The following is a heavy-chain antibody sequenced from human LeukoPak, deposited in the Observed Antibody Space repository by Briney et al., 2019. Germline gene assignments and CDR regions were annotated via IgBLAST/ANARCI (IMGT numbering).Heavy chain of an antibody. V-gene: IGHV3-30-3*01. CDR3: VRDAGGY. CDR2: ISSDGSKK. CDR1: GFTFSNAW. Sequence: GGSLRLSCAASGFTFSNAWMSWVRQAPGKGLEWVAVISSDGSKKFYSDSVKGQFTISRDNSKNTLYLQMNSLRTEDTGVYFCVRDAGGYWGQGTLVTVSS. D-gene: IGHD1-14*01. J-gene: IGHJ4*02.